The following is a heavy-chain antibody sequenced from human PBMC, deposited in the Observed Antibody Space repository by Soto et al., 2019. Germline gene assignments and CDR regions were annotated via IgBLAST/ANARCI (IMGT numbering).Heavy chain of an antibody. Sequence: GGSLRLSCSASGFTFSSYDMHWVRQGPGKGLEWVSAIGTAGGTNYAGSVKGRFTIYRENDKNSLYLQMNSLRAGDTAIYFCARAIGPSLFDYWGQGTLVTVSS. CDR2: IGTAGGT. J-gene: IGHJ4*02. CDR1: GFTFSSYD. D-gene: IGHD3-22*01. CDR3: ARAIGPSLFDY. V-gene: IGHV3-13*04.